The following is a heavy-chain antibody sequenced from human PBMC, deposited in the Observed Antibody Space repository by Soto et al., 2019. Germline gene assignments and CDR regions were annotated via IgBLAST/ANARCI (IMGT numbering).Heavy chain of an antibody. V-gene: IGHV1-8*01. CDR3: ARESLRGMDV. CDR1: GYTFTSCD. Sequence: QVQLVQSGAEVKKPGASVKVACKAFGYTFTSCDINWVRQASGQGLEWMGWMNPNSGNTAYAQKFQGRVTMTRNTSISTAYMELSSLRSEDTAAYYCARESLRGMDVWGQGTTVTVSS. J-gene: IGHJ6*02. CDR2: MNPNSGNT.